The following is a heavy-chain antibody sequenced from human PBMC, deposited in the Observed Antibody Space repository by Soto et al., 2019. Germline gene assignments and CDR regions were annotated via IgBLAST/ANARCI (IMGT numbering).Heavy chain of an antibody. Sequence: GGSLILSCAASGFTFCSYSMNWVRQAPGKGLEWVSYISSSSSAIYYADSVKGRFTISRDNAKNSLYLQMNSLRDEDTAIYYCARDSGSGWYYFVHWGQGTLVTVSS. CDR1: GFTFCSYS. V-gene: IGHV3-48*02. CDR2: ISSSSSAI. J-gene: IGHJ5*02. CDR3: ARDSGSGWYYFVH. D-gene: IGHD6-19*01.